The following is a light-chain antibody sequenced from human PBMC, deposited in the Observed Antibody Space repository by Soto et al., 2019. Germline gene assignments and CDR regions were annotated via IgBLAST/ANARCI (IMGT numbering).Light chain of an antibody. CDR1: SSDVGGYNY. J-gene: IGLJ2*01. CDR3: SSYTSSSTLNVV. Sequence: QSALTQPASVSGSPGQSITISCTGTSSDVGGYNYVSWYQQHPGKAPKLMIYDVSNRPSGVSNRFSGSKSGNTASLTISGLQAEDEADYYCSSYTSSSTLNVVXGGGTKLTVL. CDR2: DVS. V-gene: IGLV2-14*01.